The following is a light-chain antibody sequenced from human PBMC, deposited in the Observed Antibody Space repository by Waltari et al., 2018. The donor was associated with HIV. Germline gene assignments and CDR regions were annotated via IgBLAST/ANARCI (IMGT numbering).Light chain of an antibody. CDR3: QSYDTSLGGWV. CDR1: STNIGAGYD. V-gene: IGLV1-40*01. J-gene: IGLJ3*02. Sequence: QSVLTPPPSVSGAPGQRVTISCTGSSTNIGAGYDVHWYQQLPGTAPKLLIFRNVNRPSGVPDRFSGSKSGTSASLAITGLQAEDEADFYCQSYDTSLGGWVFGGGTKLTVL. CDR2: RNV.